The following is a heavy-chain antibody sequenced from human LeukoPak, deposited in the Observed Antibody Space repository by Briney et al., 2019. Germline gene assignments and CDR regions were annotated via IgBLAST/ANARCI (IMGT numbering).Heavy chain of an antibody. V-gene: IGHV3-9*01. CDR3: AKDIGGLWFGPDIFDY. CDR2: ISWNSGSI. CDR1: GFTFDDYA. Sequence: GGSLRLSCAASGFTFDDYAMHWVRQAPGKGLEWVSGISWNSGSIGYADSVKGRFTISRDNAKNSLYLQMNSLRAEDTALYYCAKDIGGLWFGPDIFDYWGQGTLVTVSS. D-gene: IGHD3-10*01. J-gene: IGHJ4*02.